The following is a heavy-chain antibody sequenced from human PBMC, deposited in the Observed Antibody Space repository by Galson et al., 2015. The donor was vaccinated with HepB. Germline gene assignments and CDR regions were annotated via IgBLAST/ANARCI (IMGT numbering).Heavy chain of an antibody. V-gene: IGHV3-48*04. D-gene: IGHD3-10*01. CDR2: ISGSSSSI. Sequence: SLRLSCAASGFTFSSYSMNWVRKAPGKGLEWVSYISGSSSSIYYADSVKGRFAISRDNAKKSLSLQMNSLRAEDTAVYYCARDMGDFYYGMDVWGQGTTVTVSS. CDR3: ARDMGDFYYGMDV. J-gene: IGHJ6*02. CDR1: GFTFSSYS.